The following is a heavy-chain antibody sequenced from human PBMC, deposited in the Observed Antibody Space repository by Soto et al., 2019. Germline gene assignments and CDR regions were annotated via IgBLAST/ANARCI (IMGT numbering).Heavy chain of an antibody. CDR3: ARPRRQQTSGGPFDY. Sequence: SETLSLTCTVSGGSISGYYWSWIRQPPGKGLEWIGYTYYTGSTHYNPSLKSRVTISVDSSRNQFSLKLTSVTAADTAVYYCARPRRQQTSGGPFDYWGQGTLVTVSS. V-gene: IGHV4-59*01. CDR2: TYYTGST. CDR1: GGSISGYY. J-gene: IGHJ4*02.